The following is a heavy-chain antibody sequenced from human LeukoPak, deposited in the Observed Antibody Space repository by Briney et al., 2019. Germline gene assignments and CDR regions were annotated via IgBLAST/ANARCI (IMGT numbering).Heavy chain of an antibody. Sequence: PGGSLRLSCAASGFTFTNYGMHWVRQAPGKGLEWVAVISYDGSNKYYADAVKGRSTISRDNSKNTLNLQMNSLRVEDTAVYYCAKASIYVYYGMDVWGQGTTVTVSS. J-gene: IGHJ6*02. CDR2: ISYDGSNK. D-gene: IGHD3-16*02. CDR3: AKASIYVYYGMDV. CDR1: GFTFTNYG. V-gene: IGHV3-30*18.